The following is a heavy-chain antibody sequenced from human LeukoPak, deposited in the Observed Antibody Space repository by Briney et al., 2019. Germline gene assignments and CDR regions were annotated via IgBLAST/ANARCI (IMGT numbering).Heavy chain of an antibody. Sequence: GASVKVSCKVSGYTLTELSMHWVRQAPGQGLEWMGWISAYNGNTNYAQKLQGRVTMTTDTSTSTAYMELRSLRSDDTAVYYCARVEDSSGFDYWGQGTLVTVSS. J-gene: IGHJ4*02. CDR2: ISAYNGNT. D-gene: IGHD6-19*01. CDR3: ARVEDSSGFDY. CDR1: GYTLTELS. V-gene: IGHV1-18*01.